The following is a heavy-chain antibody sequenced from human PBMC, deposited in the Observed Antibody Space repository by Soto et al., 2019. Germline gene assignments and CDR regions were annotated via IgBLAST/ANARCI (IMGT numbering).Heavy chain of an antibody. CDR1: GGSVSSGSYY. D-gene: IGHD3-10*01. Sequence: SETLSLTCTVSGGSVSSGSYYWSWIRQPPGKGLEWIGYIYNSGSSNYNPSLKSRVTISVDTTKNHFSLRMSSVTAADTAAESCARKNESGSFCFDYWVRGTLVTVSS. V-gene: IGHV4-61*03. CDR3: ARKNESGSFCFDY. J-gene: IGHJ4*01. CDR2: IYNSGSS.